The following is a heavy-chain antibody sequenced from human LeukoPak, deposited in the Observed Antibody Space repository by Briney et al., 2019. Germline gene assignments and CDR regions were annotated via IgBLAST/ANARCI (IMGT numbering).Heavy chain of an antibody. V-gene: IGHV1-24*01. CDR2: FDPEDGET. D-gene: IGHD3/OR15-3a*01. Sequence: ASVKVSCKGSGYTLTELSMHWVRQAPGNGLEWMGGFDPEDGETIYAQKFQGRVTMTEDTSTDTAYMELSSLRSEDTAVYYCATWGVNLFSDFQQRENDYWGQGTLVTVSS. CDR1: GYTLTELS. J-gene: IGHJ4*02. CDR3: ATWGVNLFSDFQQRENDY.